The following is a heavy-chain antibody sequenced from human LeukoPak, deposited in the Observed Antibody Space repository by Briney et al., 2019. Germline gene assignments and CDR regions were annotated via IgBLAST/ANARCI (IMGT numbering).Heavy chain of an antibody. D-gene: IGHD2/OR15-2a*01. CDR2: ISGSGGST. J-gene: IGHJ4*02. CDR3: ASTTAIRRFDY. V-gene: IGHV3-23*01. Sequence: GGSLRLSCAASGFTFSSYAMSWVRQAPGKGLEWVSAISGSGGSTYYADSVKGRFTISRDNSKNTLYLQMSSLRAEDTAVYYCASTTAIRRFDYWGQRTLVTVSS. CDR1: GFTFSSYA.